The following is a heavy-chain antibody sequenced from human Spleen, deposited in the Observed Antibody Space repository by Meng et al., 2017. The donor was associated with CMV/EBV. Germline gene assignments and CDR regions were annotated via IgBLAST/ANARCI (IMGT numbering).Heavy chain of an antibody. CDR3: ASRIAVAGQVAYYYYYAMDV. CDR1: GYTFTAHY. D-gene: IGHD6-19*01. J-gene: IGHJ6*01. V-gene: IGHV1-69*13. Sequence: SVKVSCKASGYTFTAHYFHWVRQAPGQGLEWMGGIIPIYGTTNYAQKFQGRVTITADESTSTADMELSSLRSEDTAVYYCASRIAVAGQVAYYYYYAMDVWGQGTTVTVS. CDR2: IIPIYGTT.